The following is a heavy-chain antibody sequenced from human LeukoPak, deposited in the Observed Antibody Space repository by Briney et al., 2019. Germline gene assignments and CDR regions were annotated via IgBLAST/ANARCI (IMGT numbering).Heavy chain of an antibody. CDR2: INHSGST. V-gene: IGHV4-34*01. CDR1: GGSFSGYY. J-gene: IGHJ4*02. Sequence: PSETLSLTCAVYGGSFSGYYWSWIRQPPGKGLEWIGEINHSGSTNYNPSLKSRVTISVDTSKNQFSLKLSSVTAADTAVYYCARGRGQQNVYWGQGTLVTVSS. CDR3: ARGRGQQNVY. D-gene: IGHD6-13*01.